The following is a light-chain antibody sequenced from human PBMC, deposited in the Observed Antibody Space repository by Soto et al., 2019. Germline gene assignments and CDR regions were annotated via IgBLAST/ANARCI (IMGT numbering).Light chain of an antibody. CDR2: GAS. Sequence: IVLTQAAGTLSLTPVERVTLSCMASQSVTTRLAWYQHKNGQAPRVLMSGASSRASGVPVRFSGSSYGTDFNLTISRLETEDSALYYCQQYGGSPITFGLGTRLEIK. CDR3: QQYGGSPIT. CDR1: QSVTTR. J-gene: IGKJ5*01. V-gene: IGKV3-20*01.